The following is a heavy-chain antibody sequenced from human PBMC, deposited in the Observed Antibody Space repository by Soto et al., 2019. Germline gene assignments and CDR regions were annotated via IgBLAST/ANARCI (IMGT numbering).Heavy chain of an antibody. J-gene: IGHJ3*02. Sequence: GGSLRLSCVASGFTFSDYSMNWVRQAPGKGLEWVSSISSSQNYIYYAASLEGRFSISRDNTQNSLYLQMNSLRVEDTAVYYCARRRGPERDCSVGSCYSRRDAFDIWGQGSMVTVSS. CDR2: ISSSQNYI. CDR3: ARRRGPERDCSVGSCYSRRDAFDI. D-gene: IGHD2-15*01. CDR1: GFTFSDYS. V-gene: IGHV3-21*01.